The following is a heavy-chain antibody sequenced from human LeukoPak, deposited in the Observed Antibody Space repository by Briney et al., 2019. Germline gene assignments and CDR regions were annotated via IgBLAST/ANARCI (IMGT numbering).Heavy chain of an antibody. Sequence: PGGSLRLSCAASGFSFSSYSMNWARQAPGKGLGWVSYITSSSSTIHYADSVKGRFTISRDNAKNSLYLQMNSLRDEDTAVFYCARGVAGMAYFDYWGQGTLVTVSS. V-gene: IGHV3-48*02. J-gene: IGHJ4*02. CDR1: GFSFSSYS. D-gene: IGHD6-13*01. CDR2: ITSSSSTI. CDR3: ARGVAGMAYFDY.